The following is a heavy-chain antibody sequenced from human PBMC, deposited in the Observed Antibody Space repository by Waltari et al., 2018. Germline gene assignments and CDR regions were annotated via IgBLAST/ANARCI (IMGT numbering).Heavy chain of an antibody. CDR3: ATTEMVRGVIGPRPYDY. Sequence: QVQLVQSGAEVKKPGASVKVSCKASGYTFTSYDINWVRQATGQGLEWMGWMNPNSGNTGYAQKFQGRVTMTRNTSISTAYMELSSLRSEDTAVYYCATTEMVRGVIGPRPYDYWGQGTLVTVSS. V-gene: IGHV1-8*01. CDR1: GYTFTSYD. J-gene: IGHJ4*02. D-gene: IGHD3-10*01. CDR2: MNPNSGNT.